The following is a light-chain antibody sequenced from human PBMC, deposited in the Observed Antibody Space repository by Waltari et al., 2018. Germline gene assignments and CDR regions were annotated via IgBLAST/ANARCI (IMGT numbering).Light chain of an antibody. J-gene: IGKJ4*01. CDR1: QSVGNNY. V-gene: IGKV3-20*01. CDR2: GAS. Sequence: EIVLTQSPGPLSLSPGERATLSCRASQSVGNNYLAWYQQKPGQAPRLLIYGASNRATGIPDRFSVSGSGTDFTLTISRLEPEDFAVYYCQQYAASPTFGGGTKVDIK. CDR3: QQYAASPT.